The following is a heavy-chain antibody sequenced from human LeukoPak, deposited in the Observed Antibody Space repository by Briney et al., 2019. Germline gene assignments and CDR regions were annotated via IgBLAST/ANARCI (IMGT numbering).Heavy chain of an antibody. CDR3: ASRDGDYDWYFDL. D-gene: IGHD4-17*01. J-gene: IGHJ2*01. V-gene: IGHV4-30-4*01. CDR1: GGSISSGDYY. CDR2: IYYSGST. Sequence: PSQTLSLTCTVSGGSISSGDYYWSWIRQPPGKGLEWIGYIYYSGSTYYNPSLKSRVTISVDTSKNQFSLKLSSVTAADTAVYYCASRDGDYDWYFDLWGRGTLVTVSS.